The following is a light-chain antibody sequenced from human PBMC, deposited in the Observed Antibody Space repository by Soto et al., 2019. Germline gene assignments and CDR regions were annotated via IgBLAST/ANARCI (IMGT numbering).Light chain of an antibody. Sequence: QSALTQPASVSGSPGQSITISCTGTSSDVGGYNYVSWYQQHPGKAPKLMIYEVSNRPFGVSNLLSGSQSGNTASLTISGLQAVDEADYYCTSYTSISLYVFGTGTKLTVL. CDR2: EVS. CDR1: SSDVGGYNY. CDR3: TSYTSISLYV. V-gene: IGLV2-14*01. J-gene: IGLJ1*01.